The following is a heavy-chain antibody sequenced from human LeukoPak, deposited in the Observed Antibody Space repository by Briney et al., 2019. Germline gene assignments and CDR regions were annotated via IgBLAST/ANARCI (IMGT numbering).Heavy chain of an antibody. CDR1: GFTFRNYV. J-gene: IGHJ3*02. D-gene: IGHD6-6*01. Sequence: GGSLRLSCAASGFTFRNYVIHWVRQAPGKGLEWVANIKQDGSETDYVDSVKGRFTISRDNAKNSLCLQVNSLRAEDTAVYYCARVYSSSSGKNVFDIWGQGTMVIVSS. CDR2: IKQDGSET. V-gene: IGHV3-7*03. CDR3: ARVYSSSSGKNVFDI.